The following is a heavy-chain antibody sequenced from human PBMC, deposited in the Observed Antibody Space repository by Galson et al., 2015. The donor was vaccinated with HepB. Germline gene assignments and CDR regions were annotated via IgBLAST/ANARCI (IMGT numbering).Heavy chain of an antibody. Sequence: SVKVSCKASGYSFPRYGISWVRQAPGQGLEWMGWISAYNGKTNYAQNLQGRVTMTTDTSTSTAYMELRSLRSDDTAVYYCARWPGITGTTGWYFDFWGRGTLVTVSS. CDR3: ARWPGITGTTGWYFDF. D-gene: IGHD1-7*01. V-gene: IGHV1-18*04. CDR2: ISAYNGKT. J-gene: IGHJ2*01. CDR1: GYSFPRYG.